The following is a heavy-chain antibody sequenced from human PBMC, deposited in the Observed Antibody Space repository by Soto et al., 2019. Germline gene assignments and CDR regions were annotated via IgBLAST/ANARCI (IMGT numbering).Heavy chain of an antibody. CDR1: GYLISSGYY. CDR3: ARDVSSGYDSYYFDY. Sequence: PSETLSLTCSVSGYLISSGYYWGWVRPPPGKGLEWLGSIDYSGRTYKNTSLKSRVSASVDLSKNQFSLNLRSVTAADTAVYFCARDVSSGYDSYYFDYWGQGTLVTVSS. D-gene: IGHD3-22*01. CDR2: IDYSGRT. J-gene: IGHJ4*02. V-gene: IGHV4-38-2*02.